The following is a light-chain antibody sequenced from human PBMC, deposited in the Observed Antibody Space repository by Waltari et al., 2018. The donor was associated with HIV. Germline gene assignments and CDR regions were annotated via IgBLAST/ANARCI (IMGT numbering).Light chain of an antibody. V-gene: IGKV1-33*01. J-gene: IGKJ1*01. CDR3: QQSHNLWT. CDR1: QYINRH. Sequence: IQMTQSPVSLSSYVGDTVPLTCQASQYINRHLNWYHQRPGKAPRVVIYDASNLETGVPPRFSGGGSGTDFSLTITNLQPEDIGVYYCQQSHNLWTFGQGPTV. CDR2: DAS.